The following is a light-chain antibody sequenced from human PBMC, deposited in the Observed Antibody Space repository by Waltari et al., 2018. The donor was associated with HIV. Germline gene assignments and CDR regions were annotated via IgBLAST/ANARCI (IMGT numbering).Light chain of an antibody. J-gene: IGKJ2*01. V-gene: IGKV2-28*01. CDR3: KQALQTPYT. CDR2: LGS. Sequence: DIVMTQSPLSLPVTPGEPASISCRSIQVLLPRTASNYLDWYLLKPGQSPQLLIYLGSNRASGVSDRFSGSGSGTDFTLKISRVQAEDVGVYYCKQALQTPYTFGQGTKLEIK. CDR1: QVLLPRTASNY.